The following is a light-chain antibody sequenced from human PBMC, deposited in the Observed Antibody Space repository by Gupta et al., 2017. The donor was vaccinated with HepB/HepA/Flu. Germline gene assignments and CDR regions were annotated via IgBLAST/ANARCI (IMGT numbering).Light chain of an antibody. CDR2: GKN. V-gene: IGLV3-19*01. CDR1: SLRSYY. J-gene: IGLJ3*02. Sequence: SSELTQDPAVSVALGQTVRITCQGDSLRSYYANWYQQKPGQAPVLVIYGKNNRPSGIPDRFSGSSSGNTASLTITGAQAEDEADYYCNSRDSSGTWVFGGGTKLTVL. CDR3: NSRDSSGTWV.